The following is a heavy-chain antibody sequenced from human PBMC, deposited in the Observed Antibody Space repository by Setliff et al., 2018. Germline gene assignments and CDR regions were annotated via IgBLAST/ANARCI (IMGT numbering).Heavy chain of an antibody. Sequence: ASVKVSCKASGYTFTSYNINWVRQATGQGLEWMGWMNPNSGNTGYAQKFQGRVTMTRNTSISTAYMELSSLRSEDTAVYYCARGLGYCTNGVCYTGWYYYYGMDVWGQGTTVTV. D-gene: IGHD2-8*01. J-gene: IGHJ6*02. V-gene: IGHV1-8*02. CDR2: MNPNSGNT. CDR1: GYTFTSYN. CDR3: ARGLGYCTNGVCYTGWYYYYGMDV.